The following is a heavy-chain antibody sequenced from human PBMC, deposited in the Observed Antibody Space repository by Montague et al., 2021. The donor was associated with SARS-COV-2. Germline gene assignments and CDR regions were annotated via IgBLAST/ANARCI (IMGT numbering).Heavy chain of an antibody. CDR1: GLTFSNYA. CDR3: ANPKGVFDI. Sequence: SLSLSLSASGLTFSNYAMSWVRQAPGKGPECVSGISGSGGTTYYADSVKGRFTISRDNSKNTLYLQMNSLRAEDTAVYYCANPKGVFDIWGQGTMVTVSS. J-gene: IGHJ3*02. CDR2: ISGSGGTT. D-gene: IGHD2-8*01. V-gene: IGHV3-23*01.